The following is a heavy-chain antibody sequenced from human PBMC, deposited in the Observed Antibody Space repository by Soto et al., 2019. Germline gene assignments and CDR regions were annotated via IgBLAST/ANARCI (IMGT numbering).Heavy chain of an antibody. CDR2: IYFSGST. J-gene: IGHJ4*02. CDR1: GVSITNTSYY. CDR3: ARHGSY. Sequence: GLVKPSETLSLTCTVSGVSITNTSYYWGWIRQPPGKGLEWIGTIYFSGSTFYNPSLKSRLTISVDTSKNQFSLRLSSVTAADTAVYYCARHGSYWGQGTLVAVSS. V-gene: IGHV4-39*01.